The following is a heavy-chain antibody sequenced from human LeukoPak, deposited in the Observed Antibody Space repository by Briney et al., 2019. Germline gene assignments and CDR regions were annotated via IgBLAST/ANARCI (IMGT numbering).Heavy chain of an antibody. CDR3: ARVPGETHLDY. D-gene: IGHD7-27*01. Sequence: TSRTLSLTCTVSGGSISSGDYYWSWIRQPPGKGLEWIGYIYYSGSTYYNPSLKSRATISVDTSKNQFSLKLSSVTAADTAVYYCARVPGETHLDYWGQGTLVTVSS. CDR2: IYYSGST. V-gene: IGHV4-30-4*01. CDR1: GGSISSGDYY. J-gene: IGHJ4*02.